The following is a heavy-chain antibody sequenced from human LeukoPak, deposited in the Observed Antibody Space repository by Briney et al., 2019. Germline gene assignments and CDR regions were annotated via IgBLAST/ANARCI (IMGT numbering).Heavy chain of an antibody. D-gene: IGHD1-26*01. V-gene: IGHV3-15*01. Sequence: PGGSLRLSCAASGFTFNDAQMSWVRQAPGKGLEWVGRIKTKTDGGSAYYAAPVKGRFTISRDDSENTVYLQMNSLKTEDTAVYYCATALKWEHASTDYWGQGTLVTVSS. CDR2: IKTKTDGGSA. J-gene: IGHJ4*02. CDR1: GFTFNDAQ. CDR3: ATALKWEHASTDY.